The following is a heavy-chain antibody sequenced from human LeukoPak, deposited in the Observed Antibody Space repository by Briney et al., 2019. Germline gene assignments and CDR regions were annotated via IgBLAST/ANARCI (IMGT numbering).Heavy chain of an antibody. CDR1: ALTFSSYG. V-gene: IGHV3-33*01. Sequence: PGRSLRLSCAASALTFSSYGMHWVRQAPGKGLEWVAAIWYDGSNKYYGDSVKGRFTISRDNSKNTLYLQMNSLRAEDTAAYYCARAGYGDPHFDFWGQGTLVTVSS. CDR3: ARAGYGDPHFDF. J-gene: IGHJ4*02. CDR2: IWYDGSNK. D-gene: IGHD4-17*01.